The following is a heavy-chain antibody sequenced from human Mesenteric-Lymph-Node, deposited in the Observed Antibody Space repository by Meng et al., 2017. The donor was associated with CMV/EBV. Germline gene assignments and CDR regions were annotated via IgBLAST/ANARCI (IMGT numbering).Heavy chain of an antibody. Sequence: GESLKISCAASGFSFSSYNMNWVRQLPGKGLEWVSFISRSGSSIYYADSVKGRFTISRDNARKSVYLQMNGLRAEDTAVYYCSTAPNPNYSDYWGQGTLVTVSS. CDR3: STAPNPNYSDY. J-gene: IGHJ4*01. V-gene: IGHV3-21*01. CDR2: ISRSGSSI. CDR1: GFSFSSYN.